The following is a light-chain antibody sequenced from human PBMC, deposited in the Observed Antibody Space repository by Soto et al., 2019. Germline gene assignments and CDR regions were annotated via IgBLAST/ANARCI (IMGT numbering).Light chain of an antibody. CDR3: AAWDDSLNGSWV. V-gene: IGLV1-44*01. CDR2: TNN. Sequence: QSVLTQPPSASGTPGQRVTISCSGSNSNIGSYTVSWYQQLPGTAPKLLIYTNNQRPSGVPDRFSGSKSGTSASLAISGLQSEDEAHYYCAAWDDSLNGSWVFGGGTKVTVL. J-gene: IGLJ3*02. CDR1: NSNIGSYT.